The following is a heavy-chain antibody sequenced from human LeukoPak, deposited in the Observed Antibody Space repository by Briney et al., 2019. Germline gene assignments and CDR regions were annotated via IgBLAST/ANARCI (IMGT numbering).Heavy chain of an antibody. J-gene: IGHJ4*02. Sequence: GASLRLSCAASGFTFSSYAMSWVRQAPGKGLEWVSAISGSGGSTYYADSVKGRFTISRDNSKNTLYLQMNSLRAEDTAVYYCAKGFRSGWYLDYFDYWGQGTLVTVSS. V-gene: IGHV3-23*01. D-gene: IGHD6-19*01. CDR1: GFTFSSYA. CDR3: AKGFRSGWYLDYFDY. CDR2: ISGSGGST.